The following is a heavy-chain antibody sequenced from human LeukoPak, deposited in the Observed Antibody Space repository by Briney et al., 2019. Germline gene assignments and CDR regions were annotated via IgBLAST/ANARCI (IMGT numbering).Heavy chain of an antibody. CDR1: GLPIGDFA. V-gene: IGHV3-43*02. CDR3: ARESGKFDY. CDR2: ISGDGVST. Sequence: GGSLKLSCVASGLPIGDFAMHWVRQAPGKGLEWVSLISGDGVSTFYADSVKGRFSISRDNSKNSLSLEMNSLRTEDTAMYYCARESGKFDYWGQGTLVAVSS. J-gene: IGHJ4*02.